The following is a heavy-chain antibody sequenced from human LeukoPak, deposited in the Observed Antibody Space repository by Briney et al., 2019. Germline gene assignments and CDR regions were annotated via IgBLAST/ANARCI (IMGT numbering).Heavy chain of an antibody. D-gene: IGHD3-9*01. CDR3: ASPYDILTGYLYYMDV. CDR1: GFTFSSYA. J-gene: IGHJ6*03. Sequence: GGSLRLSCAASGFTFSSYAMSWVRRAPGKGLEWVSAISGSGGSTYYADSVKGRFTISRDNSKNTLYLQMNSLRAEDTAVYYCASPYDILTGYLYYMDVWGKGTTVTVSS. CDR2: ISGSGGST. V-gene: IGHV3-23*01.